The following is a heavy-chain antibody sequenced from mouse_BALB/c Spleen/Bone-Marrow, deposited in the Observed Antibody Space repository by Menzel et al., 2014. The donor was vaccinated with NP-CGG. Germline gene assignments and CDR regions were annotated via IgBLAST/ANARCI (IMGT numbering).Heavy chain of an antibody. Sequence: EVQLQQSGAELVKPGASVKLSCTASGFNIKDTYMHWVKQRPEQGLEWIGRIDPANGNTKYDPKFQGKATIIADTSSNTAYLQLSSLTSEDTAVYYCARGLLQYYYAMDFWGQGTSVTVSS. CDR2: IDPANGNT. D-gene: IGHD2-3*01. CDR1: GFNIKDTY. J-gene: IGHJ4*01. CDR3: ARGLLQYYYAMDF. V-gene: IGHV14-3*02.